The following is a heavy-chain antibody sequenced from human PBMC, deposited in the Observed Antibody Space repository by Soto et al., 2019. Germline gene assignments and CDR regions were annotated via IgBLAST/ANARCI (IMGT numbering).Heavy chain of an antibody. V-gene: IGHV4-34*01. CDR2: IHPSGST. J-gene: IGHJ6*02. D-gene: IGHD1-1*01. Sequence: SETLSLTCAVSGGSLSDYYWPWIRQSPGKGLEWIGEIHPSGSTYYNPSLRSRVTISVDTSKNQFSLKLTSLTAADTAIYYCARGRDEYKLGNVWGQGTTVTVSS. CDR3: ARGRDEYKLGNV. CDR1: GGSLSDYY.